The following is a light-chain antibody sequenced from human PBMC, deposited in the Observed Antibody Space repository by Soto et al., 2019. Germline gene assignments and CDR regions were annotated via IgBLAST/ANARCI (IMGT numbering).Light chain of an antibody. Sequence: QSVLTQPASVSGSPGQSITISCTGTSSDVGAYNYVSWYQHHSGKAPKLVISEVSNRPSGVSNRFSGSKSANTASLTISGLHAEDEADYYCSSYTSSFTVVFGGGTSSPS. V-gene: IGLV2-14*01. CDR2: EVS. J-gene: IGLJ2*01. CDR1: SSDVGAYNY. CDR3: SSYTSSFTVV.